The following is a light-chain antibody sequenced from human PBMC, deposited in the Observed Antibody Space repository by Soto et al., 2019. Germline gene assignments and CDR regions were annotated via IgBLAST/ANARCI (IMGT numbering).Light chain of an antibody. CDR3: QQYNYYRT. Sequence: DIQRTQSPSTLSASVGDRVTITCRASQSINSWLAWYQQKPGKAPKSLIYKASSLESGVPSRFSGSGSGTEFTLTISSLQPDDFATYYCQQYNYYRTFGQGTKVDIK. CDR1: QSINSW. CDR2: KAS. J-gene: IGKJ1*01. V-gene: IGKV1-5*03.